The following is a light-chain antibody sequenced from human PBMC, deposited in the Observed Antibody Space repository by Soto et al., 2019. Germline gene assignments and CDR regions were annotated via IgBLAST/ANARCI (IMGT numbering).Light chain of an antibody. V-gene: IGLV2-14*01. J-gene: IGLJ1*01. Sequence: QSALTQPASVSGSPGQSITISCTGTSSDVGGFNYVSWFQQHPGKAPKLLIYDVINRPSGVSHRFSGSKSGNTASLTISGLQAEDEADYYCTSYTSSSTYVFGPGTKVTVL. CDR3: TSYTSSSTYV. CDR1: SSDVGGFNY. CDR2: DVI.